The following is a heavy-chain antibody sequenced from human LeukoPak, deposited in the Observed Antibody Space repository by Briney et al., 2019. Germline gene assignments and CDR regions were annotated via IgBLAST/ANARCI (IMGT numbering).Heavy chain of an antibody. V-gene: IGHV1-2*02. Sequence: GASVKVSCKASGYTFTGYYMHWVRQAPGQGLEWMGWINPNSGGTNYAQKFQGRVTMTRDTSISTAYMELSRLRSDDTAVYYCARDLNTAMAIEAYDYWGQGTLVTVSS. J-gene: IGHJ4*02. D-gene: IGHD5-18*01. CDR2: INPNSGGT. CDR1: GYTFTGYY. CDR3: ARDLNTAMAIEAYDY.